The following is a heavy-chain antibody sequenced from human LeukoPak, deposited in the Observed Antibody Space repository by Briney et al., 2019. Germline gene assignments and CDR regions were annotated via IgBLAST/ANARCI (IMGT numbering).Heavy chain of an antibody. V-gene: IGHV3-48*01. J-gene: IGHJ4*02. D-gene: IGHD3-3*01. CDR3: ARGFGRITIFGVPY. CDR2: ISSSNTTV. Sequence: GGSLRLSCAASGFIFSNYDMNWVRQAPGKGLEWISYISSSNTTVYYADSVKGRFTISRDNAKNSLYLQMSSLRVEDTAVYYCARGFGRITIFGVPYWGQGTLVTVSS. CDR1: GFIFSNYD.